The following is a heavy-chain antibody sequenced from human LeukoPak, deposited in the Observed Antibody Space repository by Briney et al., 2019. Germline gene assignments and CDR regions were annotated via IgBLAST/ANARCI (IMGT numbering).Heavy chain of an antibody. V-gene: IGHV3-21*01. Sequence: PGGSLRLSCAASGFTFSSYSMNWVRQAPGKGLEWVSSISSSSSYIYYADSVKGRFTISRDNAKNSLYLQMNSLRAEDTAVYYCARDHLELRSYYYYYMDVWGKGTTATVSS. D-gene: IGHD1-7*01. CDR1: GFTFSSYS. J-gene: IGHJ6*03. CDR3: ARDHLELRSYYYYYMDV. CDR2: ISSSSSYI.